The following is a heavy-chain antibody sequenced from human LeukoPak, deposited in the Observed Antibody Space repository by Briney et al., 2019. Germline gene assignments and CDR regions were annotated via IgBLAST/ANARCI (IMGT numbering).Heavy chain of an antibody. D-gene: IGHD6-19*01. J-gene: IGHJ4*02. CDR2: IYYSGST. CDR3: ARLCSSGCRADFDY. CDR1: GGSISDYY. V-gene: IGHV4-59*08. Sequence: SETLSLTCTVSGGSISDYYWNWIRQPPGKGLEWIGNIYYSGSTSYNPSLKSRVTISVDTSKNQFSLKPSSVTAADTAVYYCARLCSSGCRADFDYWGEGPLVTVSS.